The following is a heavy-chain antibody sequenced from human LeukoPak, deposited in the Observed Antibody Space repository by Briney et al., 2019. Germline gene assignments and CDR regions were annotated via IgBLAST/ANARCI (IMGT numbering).Heavy chain of an antibody. V-gene: IGHV4-39*01. D-gene: IGHD3-16*02. CDR3: ARQGHDYVWGSYRYIY. J-gene: IGHJ4*02. CDR2: IYYSGST. CDR1: GGSISSSSYY. Sequence: SETLSLTCTVSGGSISSSSYYWGWIRQPPGKGLEWIGSIYYSGSTYYNPSLKSRVTISVDTSKNQFSLRLSSVTAADTAVYYCARQGHDYVWGSYRYIYWGQGTLVTVSS.